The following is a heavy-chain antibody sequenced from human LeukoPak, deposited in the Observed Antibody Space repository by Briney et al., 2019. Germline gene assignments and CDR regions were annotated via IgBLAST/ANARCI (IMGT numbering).Heavy chain of an antibody. V-gene: IGHV1-3*01. CDR3: ARDSYGTGSYYPY. D-gene: IGHD3-10*01. Sequence: GASVKVSRKSSGYTFTSYAMHWVRQAPGQRLEWVGGVNADNGNTKNSQKVPGRVTITRDTSASTAYMELSSLRSEDTAGYYCARDSYGTGSYYPYWGQGTLVTVSS. CDR1: GYTFTSYA. CDR2: VNADNGNT. J-gene: IGHJ4*02.